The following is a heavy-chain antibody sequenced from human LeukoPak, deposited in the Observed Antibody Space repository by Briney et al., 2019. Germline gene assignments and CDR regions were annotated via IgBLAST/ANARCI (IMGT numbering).Heavy chain of an antibody. V-gene: IGHV4-61*02. CDR2: IYTSGST. CDR3: ARGAAAAGFDY. CDR1: GGSISSGSYY. Sequence: PSGTLSLTCTVSGGSISSGSYYWSWIRQPAGKGLEWIGRIYTSGSTNYNPSLKSRVTISVDTSKNQFSLKLSSVTAADTAVYYCARGAAAAGFDYWGQGTLVTVSS. D-gene: IGHD6-13*01. J-gene: IGHJ4*02.